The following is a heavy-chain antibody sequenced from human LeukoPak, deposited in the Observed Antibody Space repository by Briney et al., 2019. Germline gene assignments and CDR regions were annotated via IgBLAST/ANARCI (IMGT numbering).Heavy chain of an antibody. D-gene: IGHD4-23*01. Sequence: SETLSLPCAVYGGSFSGYYWSWIRQHPGRGLEWIGYICYSGSTYYNPSLKSRVTISVDTSKNQFSLKLSSLTAADTAVYYCARDLGYGGNDAFDIWGQGTMVTVSS. CDR3: ARDLGYGGNDAFDI. V-gene: IGHV4-31*11. CDR2: ICYSGST. CDR1: GGSFSGYY. J-gene: IGHJ3*02.